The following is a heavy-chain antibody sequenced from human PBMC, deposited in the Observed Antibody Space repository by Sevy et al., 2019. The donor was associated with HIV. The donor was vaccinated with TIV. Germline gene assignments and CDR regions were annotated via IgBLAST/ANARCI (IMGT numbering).Heavy chain of an antibody. V-gene: IGHV3-30-3*01. D-gene: IGHD3-10*01. CDR2: ISYDGSNN. J-gene: IGHJ5*02. CDR1: GFTFSSYA. Sequence: GGSLRLSCAASGFTFSSYAMHWVRQAPGKGLEWVAVISYDGSNNYYADSVKGRFTISRDNSKNTLYLQMNSLRAEDTAVYYCARDLDYYGSVSYYNGGLGWFDPWGQGTLVTVSS. CDR3: ARDLDYYGSVSYYNGGLGWFDP.